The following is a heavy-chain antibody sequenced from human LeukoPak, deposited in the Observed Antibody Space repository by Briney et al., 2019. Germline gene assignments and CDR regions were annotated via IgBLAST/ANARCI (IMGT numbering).Heavy chain of an antibody. D-gene: IGHD3-16*01. CDR3: ARHVVRLPNYYYYGMDV. CDR2: IYPGDSDT. Sequence: GASLKISCKGSGSSFTSYWIGWVRPLPGKGLEWMGIIYPGDSDTRYSPSFQGQVTISADKSISTAYLQWSSLKASDTAMYYCARHVVRLPNYYYYGMDVWGQGTTVTVSS. V-gene: IGHV5-51*01. CDR1: GSSFTSYW. J-gene: IGHJ6*02.